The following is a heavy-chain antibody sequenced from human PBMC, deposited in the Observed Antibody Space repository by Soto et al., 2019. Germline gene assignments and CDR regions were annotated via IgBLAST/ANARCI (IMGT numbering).Heavy chain of an antibody. CDR3: ARGQPRGTSFRFDP. V-gene: IGHV4-34*01. Sequence: QVQLQQWGAGLLKPSETLSLTCAVYGGSFSGYYWSWIRQPPGKGLEWIGEINHSGSTNYNPSLKSRVTISVDTSKNQFSLKLSSVTAAVTAVYYCARGQPRGTSFRFDPWGQGTLVTVSS. CDR1: GGSFSGYY. D-gene: IGHD2-2*01. J-gene: IGHJ5*02. CDR2: INHSGST.